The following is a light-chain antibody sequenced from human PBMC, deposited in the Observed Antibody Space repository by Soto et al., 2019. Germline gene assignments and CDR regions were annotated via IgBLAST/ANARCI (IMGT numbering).Light chain of an antibody. J-gene: IGKJ4*01. CDR3: QQYGTLPLT. CDR2: GAS. Sequence: EIVLTQSPGTLSLSPGERATLSCRASQSVGSTYLAWYQQKPGQAPRLLIFGASSRATGIPDRFSGSGSGTDFTLTISRMETEDFAVFSCQQYGTLPLTFGGGTKVDIK. CDR1: QSVGSTY. V-gene: IGKV3-20*01.